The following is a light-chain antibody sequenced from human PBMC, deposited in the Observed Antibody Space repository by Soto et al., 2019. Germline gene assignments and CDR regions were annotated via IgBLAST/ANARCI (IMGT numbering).Light chain of an antibody. Sequence: EIVLTQSPATLSLSPGERATLSCRASQSVSSYLAWYQQKPGQAPRLLIYDASNRATGIPARFSGSGSGTDFTLTISSLQPDDFATYYCQQYNSYSGTFGQGTKLEIK. CDR3: QQYNSYSGT. CDR1: QSVSSY. J-gene: IGKJ2*01. V-gene: IGKV3-11*01. CDR2: DAS.